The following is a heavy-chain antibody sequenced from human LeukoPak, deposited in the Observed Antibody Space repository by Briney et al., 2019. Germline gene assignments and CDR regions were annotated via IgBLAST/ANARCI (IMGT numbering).Heavy chain of an antibody. Sequence: PSETLSLTCAVYGGSFSGYYWTWIRQPPGKGLEWIGEINHSGSTNYNPSLESRVTISVDTSKNQFSLKLSSVTAADTAVYYCARARYYDILTGYYPYFDYWGQGTLVTVSS. CDR3: ARARYYDILTGYYPYFDY. D-gene: IGHD3-9*01. V-gene: IGHV4-34*01. CDR2: INHSGST. CDR1: GGSFSGYY. J-gene: IGHJ4*02.